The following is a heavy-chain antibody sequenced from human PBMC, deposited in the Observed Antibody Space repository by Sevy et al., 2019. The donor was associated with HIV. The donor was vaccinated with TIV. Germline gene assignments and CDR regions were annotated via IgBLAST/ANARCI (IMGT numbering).Heavy chain of an antibody. V-gene: IGHV1-18*01. J-gene: IGHJ6*02. Sequence: ASVKVSCKASGYTFTSYGISWVRQAPGQGLEWMGWISAYNGNTNYAQKLQGRVTMTTDTSTSTAYMGLRSLRSDDTAVYCCAREEVVPSYYYGMDVWGQRTTVTVSS. CDR1: GYTFTSYG. CDR2: ISAYNGNT. CDR3: AREEVVPSYYYGMDV. D-gene: IGHD2-2*01.